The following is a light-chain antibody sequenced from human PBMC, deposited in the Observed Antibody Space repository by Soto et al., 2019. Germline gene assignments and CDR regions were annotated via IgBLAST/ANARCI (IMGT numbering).Light chain of an antibody. CDR1: QSVSSY. J-gene: IGKJ2*01. CDR2: DAS. Sequence: EIVLTQSPATLSLSPGERATLSCRASQSVSSYIAWYQQKPGQAPRLLIHDASNRATGIPARFSGSGSGTDFTLTISSLEPEDFAVYYCQQRSNWPSTFGQGTKVEIK. CDR3: QQRSNWPST. V-gene: IGKV3-11*01.